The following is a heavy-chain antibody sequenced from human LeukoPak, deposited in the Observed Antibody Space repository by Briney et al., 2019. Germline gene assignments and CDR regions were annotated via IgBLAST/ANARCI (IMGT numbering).Heavy chain of an antibody. Sequence: ASVKVSCKASGYTFTNYGISWVRQAPGQGLEWMGWISAYNGNTNYAQKLQGRVTMTIDTSTSTAYMELRSLRSDDTAVYYCARDSTVAGTDYWGQETLVTVSS. CDR2: ISAYNGNT. D-gene: IGHD6-19*01. CDR3: ARDSTVAGTDY. J-gene: IGHJ4*02. CDR1: GYTFTNYG. V-gene: IGHV1-18*01.